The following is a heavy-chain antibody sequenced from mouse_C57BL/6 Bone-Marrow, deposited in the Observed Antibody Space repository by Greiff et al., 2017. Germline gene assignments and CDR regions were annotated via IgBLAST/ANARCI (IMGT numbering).Heavy chain of an antibody. CDR1: GYTFTSYW. V-gene: IGHV1-59*01. Sequence: VQLQQPGAELVRPGTSVKLSCKASGYTFTSYWMHWVKQRPGQGLEWIGVIDPSDSYTNYNQKFKGKATLTVDTSSSTAYMQLSSLTSEDSAVYYCARDGYYDYFDYWGQGTTLTVS. J-gene: IGHJ2*01. CDR3: ARDGYYDYFDY. CDR2: IDPSDSYT. D-gene: IGHD2-3*01.